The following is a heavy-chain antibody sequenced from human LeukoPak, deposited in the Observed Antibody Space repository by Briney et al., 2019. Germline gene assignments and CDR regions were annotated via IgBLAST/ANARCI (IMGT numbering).Heavy chain of an antibody. CDR3: ATGYDSSGYYSFDY. D-gene: IGHD3-22*01. V-gene: IGHV4-59*01. Sequence: SETLSLTCTVSGGSISSYYWSWIRQPPGKGLEWIAYIYYSGSTNYNPSLKSRVTISVDTSENQFSLKLSSVTAADTAVYYCATGYDSSGYYSFDYWGQGTLVTVSS. CDR2: IYYSGST. CDR1: GGSISSYY. J-gene: IGHJ4*02.